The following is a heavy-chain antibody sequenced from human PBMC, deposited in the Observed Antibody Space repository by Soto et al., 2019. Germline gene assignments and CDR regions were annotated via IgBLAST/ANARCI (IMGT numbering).Heavy chain of an antibody. Sequence: GAVKVSFKASGYTFTGYYMHWVRQAPGQGLEGMGWINPNSGGTNYAQKFQGRVTMTRDTSISTAYMELSRLRSDDTAVYYCARVVXIVATGRQGDPYYYFDYWGQGTLVTVSS. CDR1: GYTFTGYY. CDR3: ARVVXIVATGRQGDPYYYFDY. J-gene: IGHJ4*02. V-gene: IGHV1-2*02. D-gene: IGHD5-12*01. CDR2: INPNSGGT.